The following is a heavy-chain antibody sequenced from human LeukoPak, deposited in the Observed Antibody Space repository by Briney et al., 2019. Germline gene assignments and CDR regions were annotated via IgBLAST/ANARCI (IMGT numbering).Heavy chain of an antibody. D-gene: IGHD2-2*01. CDR3: ARMCSSTSFRDVDAFDI. Sequence: TGGSLRLSCAASGFTFSSYSMNWVRQAPGRGLEWVSYISSSSSTIYYADSVKGRFTISRDNAKNSLYLQMNSLRAEDTAVYYCARMCSSTSFRDVDAFDIWGQGTMVTVSS. CDR2: ISSSSSTI. CDR1: GFTFSSYS. V-gene: IGHV3-48*01. J-gene: IGHJ3*02.